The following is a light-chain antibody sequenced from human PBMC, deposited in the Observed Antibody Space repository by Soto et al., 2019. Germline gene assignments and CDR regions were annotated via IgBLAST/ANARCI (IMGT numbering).Light chain of an antibody. CDR3: CSYAGSSTDV. Sequence: SALTQPASVSGSPGQSITISCTGTSSDVGSYNLVSCYQQHPGKAPQLMIYEGSKRPSGVSNRFSGSKSGNTASLTISGLQAEDEADYYCCSYAGSSTDVFGTGTKLTVL. V-gene: IGLV2-23*01. CDR1: SSDVGSYNL. CDR2: EGS. J-gene: IGLJ1*01.